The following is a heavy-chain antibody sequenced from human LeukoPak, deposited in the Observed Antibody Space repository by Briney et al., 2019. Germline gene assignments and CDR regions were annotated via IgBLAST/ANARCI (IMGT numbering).Heavy chain of an antibody. CDR2: INRDGSST. V-gene: IGHV3-74*01. Sequence: PGGSLRLSCAASGFTFTTYWMHWVRQAPGKGLVWVSRINRDGSSTTYADSVKGRFTISRDNAKNTLYLQMNSLRDEDTAVYYCARGYNNYDNNWFDPWGQGTLVTVSS. J-gene: IGHJ5*02. CDR1: GFTFTTYW. D-gene: IGHD4-11*01. CDR3: ARGYNNYDNNWFDP.